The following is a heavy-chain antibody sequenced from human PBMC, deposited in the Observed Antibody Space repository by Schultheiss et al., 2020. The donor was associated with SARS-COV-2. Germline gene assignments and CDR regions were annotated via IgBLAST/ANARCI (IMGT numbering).Heavy chain of an antibody. D-gene: IGHD5-18*01. CDR1: GDSVSSNSAA. CDR2: TYYRSKWYN. CDR3: AREGYSYGYMLNWFDP. V-gene: IGHV6-1*01. J-gene: IGHJ5*02. Sequence: LRLSCAISGDSVSSNSAAWNWIRQSPSRGLEWLGRTYYRSKWYNDYAVSVKSRITINPDTSKNQFSLQLNSVTPEDTAVYYCAREGYSYGYMLNWFDPWGQGTLVTVSS.